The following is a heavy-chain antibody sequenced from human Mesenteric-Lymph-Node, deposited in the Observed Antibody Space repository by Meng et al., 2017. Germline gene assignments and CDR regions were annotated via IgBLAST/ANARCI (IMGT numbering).Heavy chain of an antibody. CDR1: GESISSRKYY. CDR3: ARWSIVVAGLDWFDP. D-gene: IGHD6-19*01. J-gene: IGHJ5*02. Sequence: SETLSLTCSVSGESISSRKYYWGWIRQPPGKGPEWIGSVYYTGNTYYNPSLKSRVIILVDTSKNQYSLNLNSVNAADTAVYYCARWSIVVAGLDWFDPWGQGTLVTVSS. CDR2: VYYTGNT. V-gene: IGHV4-39*07.